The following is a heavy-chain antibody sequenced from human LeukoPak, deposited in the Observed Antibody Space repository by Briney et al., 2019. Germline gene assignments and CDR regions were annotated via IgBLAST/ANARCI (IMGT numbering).Heavy chain of an antibody. V-gene: IGHV3-7*03. Sequence: GGSLRLSCAASGFTVSSNYMSWVRQAPGKGLEWVANIKQDGSEKYYVDSVKGRFTISRDNAKNSLYLQMNSLRAEDTAVYYCARALAVAGSPYYYGMDVWGQGTTVTVSS. CDR3: ARALAVAGSPYYYGMDV. J-gene: IGHJ6*02. D-gene: IGHD6-19*01. CDR2: IKQDGSEK. CDR1: GFTVSSNY.